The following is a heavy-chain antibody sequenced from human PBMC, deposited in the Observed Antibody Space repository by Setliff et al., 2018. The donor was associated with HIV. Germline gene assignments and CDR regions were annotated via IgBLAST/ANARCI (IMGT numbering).Heavy chain of an antibody. Sequence: ASVKVSCKASGYTFTSYGISWVRQAPGQGPEWMGWINTDNGNTRYSQKFEDRVSMTRDTSANIVYMELTSLKSEDMAVYYCARVWPQSIGFDCWGQGTLVTVSS. J-gene: IGHJ4*02. CDR2: INTDNGNT. V-gene: IGHV1-18*03. CDR1: GYTFTSYG. CDR3: ARVWPQSIGFDC. D-gene: IGHD2-21*01.